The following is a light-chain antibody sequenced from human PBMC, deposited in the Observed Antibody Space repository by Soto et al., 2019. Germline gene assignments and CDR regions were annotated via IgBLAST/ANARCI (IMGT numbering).Light chain of an antibody. CDR2: EVS. V-gene: IGLV2-14*01. Sequence: QSALTQPASVSGSPGQSITISCTGTSSDAGGYNYVSWYQQHPGKAPKLMIYEVSNRPSGVSNRFSGSKSSNTASLTISGLQSEDEADYYCSSYTSSSTYVFGTGTKLTVL. J-gene: IGLJ1*01. CDR1: SSDAGGYNY. CDR3: SSYTSSSTYV.